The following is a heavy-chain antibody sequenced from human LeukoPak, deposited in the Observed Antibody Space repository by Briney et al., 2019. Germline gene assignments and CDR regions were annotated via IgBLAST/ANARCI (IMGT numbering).Heavy chain of an antibody. J-gene: IGHJ6*02. CDR1: GFTFSSIW. D-gene: IGHD3-16*01. V-gene: IGHV3-7*02. CDR2: IKHDGSET. Sequence: GGSLRLSCAASGFTFSSIWMSWVRQAPGKGLEWVANIKHDGSETNYVDSVKGRFSISRDNAKNSLHLQMNSLRAEDTAVYYCDKNGGPHGMDVWGLGTTVTVSS. CDR3: DKNGGPHGMDV.